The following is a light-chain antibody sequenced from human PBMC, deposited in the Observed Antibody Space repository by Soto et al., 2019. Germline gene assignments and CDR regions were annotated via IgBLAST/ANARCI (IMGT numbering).Light chain of an antibody. Sequence: GDRVPIPCLASRGIGNYLAWYQQKPGKVPSLLIYAASTLQSGVSSRFSGSISGTDFTLTISSLQPGDVATYYCQKYDDAPLSFGGGTKVDI. J-gene: IGKJ4*01. CDR2: AAS. V-gene: IGKV1-27*01. CDR1: RGIGNY. CDR3: QKYDDAPLS.